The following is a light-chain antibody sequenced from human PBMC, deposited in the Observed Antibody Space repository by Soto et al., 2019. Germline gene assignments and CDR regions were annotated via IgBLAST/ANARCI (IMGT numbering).Light chain of an antibody. CDR1: QGVSSA. V-gene: IGKV1-13*02. J-gene: IGKJ2*01. Sequence: AIRLTQSPSSLSASVGDRVTITCRASQGVSSALTWYQQKPGKAPELLIYDASRLESGVPSRFSGSGSGPDFNPASSSLQPEDFATNYCQRWDTGGQGTKLEIK. CDR3: QRWDT. CDR2: DAS.